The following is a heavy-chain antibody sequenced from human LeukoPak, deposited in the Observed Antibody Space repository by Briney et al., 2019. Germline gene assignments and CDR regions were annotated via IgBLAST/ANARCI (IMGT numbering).Heavy chain of an antibody. V-gene: IGHV6-1*01. J-gene: IGHJ6*02. CDR1: GDSVSSNTAV. CDR2: TYYRSKWYS. D-gene: IGHD3-22*01. CDR3: ARDMYYYDGDSYSYGMDV. Sequence: SQTLSLTCAISGDSVSSNTAVWNWIRQSPSRGLEWLGRTYYRSKWYSDYALSVKSRITINPDTSKNQFSLQLNSVTPEDTALYYCARDMYYYDGDSYSYGMDVWGQGTTVTVSS.